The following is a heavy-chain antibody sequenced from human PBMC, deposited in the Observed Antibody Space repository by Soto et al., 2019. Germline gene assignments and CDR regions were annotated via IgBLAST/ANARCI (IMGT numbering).Heavy chain of an antibody. D-gene: IGHD3-22*01. Sequence: QVQLQESGPGLVRPSETLSLTCSVSGGSISGYYWSWIRQPAGKGLEWVWRIYASGRTNYAPSLQRRVTMSLDTSANQFSLTLISVTAADTAMYYCARGEIRGYDYWGQGTLVTVS. CDR2: IYASGRT. V-gene: IGHV4-4*07. CDR3: ARGEIRGYDY. J-gene: IGHJ4*02. CDR1: GGSISGYY.